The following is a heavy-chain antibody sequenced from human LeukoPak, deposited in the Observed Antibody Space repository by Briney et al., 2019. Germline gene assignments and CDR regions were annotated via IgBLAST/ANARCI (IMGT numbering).Heavy chain of an antibody. J-gene: IGHJ5*02. CDR2: ISWNSGSI. CDR3: AKDSSGYYDHNWFDP. CDR1: GFTFDDYA. V-gene: IGHV3-9*01. D-gene: IGHD3-22*01. Sequence: GGSLRLSCAASGFTFDDYAMHLGRQAPGKGLEWVSGISWNSGSIGYADSVNGRFTISRDNAKNSLYLQMNSLRAEDTALYYCAKDSSGYYDHNWFDPWGQGTLVTVSS.